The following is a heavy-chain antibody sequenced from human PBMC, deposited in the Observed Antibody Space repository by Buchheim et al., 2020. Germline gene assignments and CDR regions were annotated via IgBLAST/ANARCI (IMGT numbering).Heavy chain of an antibody. D-gene: IGHD1-1*01. J-gene: IGHJ4*02. CDR3: ASRYDHYFDY. V-gene: IGHV4-39*01. CDR1: GGSISRTIYY. CDR2: IYHDGSS. Sequence: QLQLQESGPGLVKPSETLSLTCSVSGGSISRTIYYWGWIRQPPGKGLEWIGSIYHDGSSYYNPSLKSRVTLSADTSKNQFSLKLSSVTAADTAVYYCASRYDHYFDYWGQGTL.